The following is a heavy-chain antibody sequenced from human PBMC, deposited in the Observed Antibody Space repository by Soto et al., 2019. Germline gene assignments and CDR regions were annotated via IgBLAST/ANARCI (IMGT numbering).Heavy chain of an antibody. V-gene: IGHV3-11*01. CDR3: ATYSNDAFDI. J-gene: IGHJ3*02. Sequence: QGQLVESGGGLVKPGGSLRLTCAASGFTFSDYYMSWIRQAPGKGLEWVSYISSSGSSMYYADSVKGRFTTSRDNAKNALYVQMNSLRVEDTALYYCATYSNDAFDIWGQGTMVTVSS. CDR2: ISSSGSSM. D-gene: IGHD4-4*01. CDR1: GFTFSDYY.